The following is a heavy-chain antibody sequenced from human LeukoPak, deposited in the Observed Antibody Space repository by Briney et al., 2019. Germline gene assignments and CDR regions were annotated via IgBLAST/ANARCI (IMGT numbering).Heavy chain of an antibody. V-gene: IGHV3-74*01. D-gene: IGHD6-13*01. J-gene: IGHJ4*02. CDR3: ARGVAAAGTELGY. CDR2: INSDGSST. CDR1: GFTFSSYG. Sequence: GGSLRLSCAASGFTFSSYGMSWVRQAPGKGLVWVSRINSDGSSTSYADSVKGRFTISRDNAKNTLYLQMNSLRAEDTAVYYCARGVAAAGTELGYWGQGTLVTVSS.